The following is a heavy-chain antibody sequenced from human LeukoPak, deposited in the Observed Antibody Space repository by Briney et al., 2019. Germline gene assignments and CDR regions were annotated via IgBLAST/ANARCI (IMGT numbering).Heavy chain of an antibody. CDR1: GFTFTDSY. V-gene: IGHV3-11*06. Sequence: AGGSLRLSCAASGFTFTDSYMTWVRQAPGKGLEWLSYISGSGDDTNYADSVRGRFTISRDNAKNSLYLQMNSLRVEDTAVYYCARDPRAVRIWGQGTLVTVSS. J-gene: IGHJ4*02. CDR2: ISGSGDDT. CDR3: ARDPRAVRI. D-gene: IGHD1-26*01.